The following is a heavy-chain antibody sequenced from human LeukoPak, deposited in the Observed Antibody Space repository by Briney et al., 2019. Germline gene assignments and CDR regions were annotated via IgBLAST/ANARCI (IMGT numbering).Heavy chain of an antibody. CDR3: ARVGGFGELLYYVY. V-gene: IGHV4-38-2*02. CDR2: IYHSGST. Sequence: SETLSLTCTVSGYSISSGYYWGWIRQPPGKGLEWIGSIYHSGSTYYNPSLKSRVTISVDTSKNRFSLKLSSVTAADTAVYYCARVGGFGELLYYVYWGQGTLVTVSS. CDR1: GYSISSGYY. D-gene: IGHD3-10*01. J-gene: IGHJ4*02.